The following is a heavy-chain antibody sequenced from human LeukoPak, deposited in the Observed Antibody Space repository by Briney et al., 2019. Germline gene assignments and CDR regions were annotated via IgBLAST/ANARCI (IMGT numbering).Heavy chain of an antibody. CDR1: GGSISSYY. CDR2: IYYSGST. D-gene: IGHD1-26*01. Sequence: PETLSLTCTVSGGSISSYYWSWIRQPPGKGLEWIGYIYYSGSTNYNPSLKSRVTISVDTSKNQFSLKLSSVTAADTAVYYCARDDSGFWGQGTLVTVSS. J-gene: IGHJ4*02. V-gene: IGHV4-59*01. CDR3: ARDDSGF.